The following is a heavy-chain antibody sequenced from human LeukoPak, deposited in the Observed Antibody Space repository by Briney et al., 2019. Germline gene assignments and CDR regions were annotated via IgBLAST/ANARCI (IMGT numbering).Heavy chain of an antibody. CDR1: GGTFSSYA. Sequence: SVKVSCKASGGTFSSYAIRWVRQAPGQGLEWMGGIIPIFGTANYAQKFQGRVKITTDESTSTAYMELSSLRSEDTAVYYCARSVVNTAMVTYWYFDLWGRGTLVTVSS. CDR2: IIPIFGTA. V-gene: IGHV1-69*05. D-gene: IGHD5-18*01. CDR3: ARSVVNTAMVTYWYFDL. J-gene: IGHJ2*01.